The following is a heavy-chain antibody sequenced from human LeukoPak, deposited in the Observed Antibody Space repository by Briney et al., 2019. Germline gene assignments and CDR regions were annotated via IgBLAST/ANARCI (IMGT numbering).Heavy chain of an antibody. Sequence: PSETLSLTCTVSGGSISSSSYYWGWIRQPPGKGLEWIGEINHSGSTNYNPSLKSRVTISVDTSKNQFSLKLSSVTAADTAVYYCARHRRYYPFDYWGQGTLVTVSS. J-gene: IGHJ4*02. CDR2: INHSGST. CDR3: ARHRRYYPFDY. D-gene: IGHD1-26*01. V-gene: IGHV4-39*01. CDR1: GGSISSSSYY.